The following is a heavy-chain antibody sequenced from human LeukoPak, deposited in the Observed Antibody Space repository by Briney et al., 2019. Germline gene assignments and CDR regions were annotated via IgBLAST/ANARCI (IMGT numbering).Heavy chain of an antibody. V-gene: IGHV3-11*04. CDR1: GFTFSDYY. D-gene: IGHD2-2*02. J-gene: IGHJ4*02. CDR2: ISSSGSTI. CDR3: AKPRYCSSTSCYTWYFDY. Sequence: GALRLSCAASGFTFSDYYMSWIRQAPGKGLEWVSYISSSGSTIYYADSVKGRFTISRDNAKNSLYLQMNSLRAEDTAVYYCAKPRYCSSTSCYTWYFDYWGQGTLVTVSS.